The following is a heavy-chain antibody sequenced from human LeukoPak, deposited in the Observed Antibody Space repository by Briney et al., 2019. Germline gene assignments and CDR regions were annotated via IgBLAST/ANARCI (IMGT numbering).Heavy chain of an antibody. Sequence: PSETLSLTCTVSGDSIFSTTYYWGWIRQPPGKGLEWIGSIFHSGSTYYNPSLRSRVTISEDTSKNQFSLKLSSVTAADTAVYYCARAGYRAPDAFDIWGQGTMVTVSS. CDR3: ARAGYRAPDAFDI. J-gene: IGHJ3*02. CDR2: IFHSGST. V-gene: IGHV4-39*07. D-gene: IGHD5-12*01. CDR1: GDSIFSTTYY.